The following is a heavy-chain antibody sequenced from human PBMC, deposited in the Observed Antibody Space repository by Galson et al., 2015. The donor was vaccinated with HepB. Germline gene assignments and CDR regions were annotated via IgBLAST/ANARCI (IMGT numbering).Heavy chain of an antibody. CDR3: AKYARRSNLVGAYDF. CDR2: ISESGDST. V-gene: IGHV3-23*01. Sequence: SLRLSCAASGFTFSNSAMNWVRRAPGKGLEWVSYISESGDSTYYAASVKGRFTISRDNSKNEVYLQMNSLRAEDTAVYYCAKYARRSNLVGAYDFWGQGTPVTVSS. D-gene: IGHD6-6*01. CDR1: GFTFSNSA. J-gene: IGHJ4*02.